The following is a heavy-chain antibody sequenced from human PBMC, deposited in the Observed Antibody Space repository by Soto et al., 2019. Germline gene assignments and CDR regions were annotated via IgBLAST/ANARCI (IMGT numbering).Heavy chain of an antibody. V-gene: IGHV3-30*18. J-gene: IGHJ6*02. CDR3: AKDTMFGVVEHCANYGMDV. CDR1: GFAFRSYG. D-gene: IGHD3-3*01. Sequence: QVQLVESGGGGVQPGRSLRLSCAASGFAFRSYGMHWVRQAPGKGLEWVAVLSYDGSNKYYAESLKGRFTISRDNSKNTLYLQMNSLRGEDPAVYHCAKDTMFGVVEHCANYGMDVWGQGTTVTVSS. CDR2: LSYDGSNK.